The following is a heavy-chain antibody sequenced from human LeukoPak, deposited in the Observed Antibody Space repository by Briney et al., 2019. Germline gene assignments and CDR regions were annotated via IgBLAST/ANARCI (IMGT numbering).Heavy chain of an antibody. V-gene: IGHV4-38-2*01. CDR1: GYSISSGYY. Sequence: PSETLSLTCAVSGYSISSGYYWGWIRQPPGKGLEWIGSIYHSGSTYYNPSLKSRVTISVDTSKNQFSLKLSSVTAADTAVYYCARLYCSSTSCYHFHYWGQGTLVTVSS. J-gene: IGHJ4*02. CDR3: ARLYCSSTSCYHFHY. D-gene: IGHD2-2*01. CDR2: IYHSGST.